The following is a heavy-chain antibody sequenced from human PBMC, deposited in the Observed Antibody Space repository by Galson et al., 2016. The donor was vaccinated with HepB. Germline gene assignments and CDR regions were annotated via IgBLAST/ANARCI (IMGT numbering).Heavy chain of an antibody. V-gene: IGHV1-18*01. J-gene: IGHJ3*01. Sequence: SVKVSCKASGYTFTRNGISWLRQAPGQGLEWIGWISANSSNTNYAQKFQGRVTMTRDTSTSTAYMELRSLRYDDTAVYYCARDVRYAFDLWGQGTVVTVSS. CDR3: ARDVRYAFDL. CDR2: ISANSSNT. CDR1: GYTFTRNG.